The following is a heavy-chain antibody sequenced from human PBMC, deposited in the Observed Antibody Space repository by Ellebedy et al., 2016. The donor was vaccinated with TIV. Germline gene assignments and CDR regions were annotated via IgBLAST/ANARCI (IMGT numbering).Heavy chain of an antibody. CDR1: GFTFSNFN. J-gene: IGHJ4*02. V-gene: IGHV3-30-3*01. D-gene: IGHD3-10*01. CDR3: TGFLAVRGG. CDR2: ISNDGTNN. Sequence: GESLKISCEASGFTFSNFNMHWVRQAPGKGLEWVAFISNDGTNNYYADSVRGRFTISRDKSKKTLYLQMNSLRVEDTAVYYCTGFLAVRGGWGQGTLVTVSS.